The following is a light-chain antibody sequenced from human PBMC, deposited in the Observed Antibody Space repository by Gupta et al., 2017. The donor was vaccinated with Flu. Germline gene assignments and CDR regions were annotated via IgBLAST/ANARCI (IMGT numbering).Light chain of an antibody. V-gene: IGLV2-23*01. CDR1: SSDVGSYNL. CDR3: FAYAGSSNLV. Sequence: SALTQPASVSGSPVKSLTISCTGTSSDVGSYNLVSWYHQHTGKAPKLMIYEGSKRPSGVSNRFSGYKSGNTASLTISGLQAEDEADYYCFAYAGSSNLVFGGGTKLTVL. J-gene: IGLJ2*01. CDR2: EGS.